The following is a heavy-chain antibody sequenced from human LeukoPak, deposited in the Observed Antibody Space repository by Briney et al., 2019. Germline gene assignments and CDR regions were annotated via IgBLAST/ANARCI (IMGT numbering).Heavy chain of an antibody. CDR3: AKVGYCSGGSCYSGVAVAAFQH. D-gene: IGHD2-15*01. Sequence: GGSLRLSCAASGFTSSSYGMHWVRQAPGKGLEWVAVISYDGSNKYYADSVKGRFTISRDNSKSTLYLQMNSLRAEDTAVYYCAKVGYCSGGSCYSGVAVAAFQHWGQGTLVTVSS. V-gene: IGHV3-30*18. J-gene: IGHJ1*01. CDR1: GFTSSSYG. CDR2: ISYDGSNK.